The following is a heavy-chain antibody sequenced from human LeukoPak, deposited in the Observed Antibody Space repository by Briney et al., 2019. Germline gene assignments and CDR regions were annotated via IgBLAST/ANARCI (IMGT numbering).Heavy chain of an antibody. CDR1: GLTFSKAW. CDR3: AREDPYYYGSGTFDP. D-gene: IGHD3-10*01. CDR2: INHSGST. J-gene: IGHJ5*02. Sequence: GSLRLSCAASGLTFSKAWMSWIRQPPGKGLEWIGEINHSGSTNYNPSLKSRVTISVDTSKNQFSLKLSSVTAADTAVYYCAREDPYYYGSGTFDPWGQGTLVTVSS. V-gene: IGHV4-34*01.